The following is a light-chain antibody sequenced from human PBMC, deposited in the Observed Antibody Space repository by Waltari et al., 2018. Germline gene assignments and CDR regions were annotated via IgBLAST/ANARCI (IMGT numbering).Light chain of an antibody. CDR2: GAS. V-gene: IGKV3-15*01. CDR1: QSVSRN. CDR3: QQYNNWPPWT. J-gene: IGKJ1*01. Sequence: EIVMTQSPATLSVSPGERATLSCRASQSVSRNLAWYQQKPGQTPRLLIYGASTRATGIPARCRGSGSGTEFTLTISSLQSEDFAVYYCQQYNNWPPWTFGQGTKVEIK.